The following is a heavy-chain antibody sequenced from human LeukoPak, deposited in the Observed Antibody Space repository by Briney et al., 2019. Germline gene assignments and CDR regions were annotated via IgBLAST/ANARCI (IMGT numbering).Heavy chain of an antibody. CDR3: ARALKDIVVVPAAIGVYYYCGMDV. Sequence: SVKVSCKASGGTFSSYAISWVRQAPGQGLEWMGGIIPIFGTANYAQKFQGRVTITADESTSTAYMELSSLRSEDTAVYYCARALKDIVVVPAAIGVYYYCGMDVWGKGTTVTVSS. V-gene: IGHV1-69*13. CDR1: GGTFSSYA. D-gene: IGHD2-2*01. CDR2: IIPIFGTA. J-gene: IGHJ6*04.